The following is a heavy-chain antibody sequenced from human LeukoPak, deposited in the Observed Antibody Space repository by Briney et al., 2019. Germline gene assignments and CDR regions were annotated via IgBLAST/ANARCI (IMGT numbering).Heavy chain of an antibody. Sequence: PSETLSLTCTVSGGFISNSNYYWGWIRQPPGKGLDWIGNIYYTGRTYYNSSLNSRVTISVDASKNQFSLRLTSLTAADTAVYYCAGRYSSGWYRPADAFDIWGQGTMVTVSS. V-gene: IGHV4-39*01. CDR1: GGFISNSNYY. D-gene: IGHD6-19*01. CDR3: AGRYSSGWYRPADAFDI. J-gene: IGHJ3*02. CDR2: IYYTGRT.